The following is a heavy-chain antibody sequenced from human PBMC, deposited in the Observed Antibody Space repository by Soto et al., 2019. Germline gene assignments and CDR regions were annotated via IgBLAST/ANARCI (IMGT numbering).Heavy chain of an antibody. CDR2: INAGNGNT. CDR3: ARLIFHYYGSGTTVY. CDR1: GYTFTSYA. D-gene: IGHD3-10*01. Sequence: SVKLSCEACGYTFTSYAMHWVRQAPGQRLEWMGWINAGNGNTKYSQKFQGRVTITRDTSASTAYMELSSLRSEDTAVYYCARLIFHYYGSGTTVYWGQGTLVTVSS. V-gene: IGHV1-3*01. J-gene: IGHJ4*02.